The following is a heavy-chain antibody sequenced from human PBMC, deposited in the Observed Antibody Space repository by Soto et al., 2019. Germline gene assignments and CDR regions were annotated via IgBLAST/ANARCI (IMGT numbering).Heavy chain of an antibody. CDR2: IYPGDSDT. CDR3: ARILYDFWSGYLGNYYYYGMDV. J-gene: IGHJ6*02. D-gene: IGHD3-3*01. Sequence: PGESLKISCNGSGYIFTSYWIGWVRQMPGKGLEWMGIIYPGDSDTRYSPSFQGQVTISADKSISTAYLQWSSLKASDTAMYYCARILYDFWSGYLGNYYYYGMDVWGQGTTVTVSS. CDR1: GYIFTSYW. V-gene: IGHV5-51*01.